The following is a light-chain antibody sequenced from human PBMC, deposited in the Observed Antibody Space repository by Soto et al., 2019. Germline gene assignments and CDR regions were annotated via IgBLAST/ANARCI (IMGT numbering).Light chain of an antibody. CDR2: EVT. Sequence: QSALTQPASVSGSPGQSITISCTGTSSDVGGYNYFSWYQQQPGKAPKLMFYEVTNRPSGVSNRFSGSSSGNTASLTNSRRHAEDEADYYCSSYTGSNALVFGGGTKLTVL. V-gene: IGLV2-14*01. CDR1: SSDVGGYNY. J-gene: IGLJ2*01. CDR3: SSYTGSNALV.